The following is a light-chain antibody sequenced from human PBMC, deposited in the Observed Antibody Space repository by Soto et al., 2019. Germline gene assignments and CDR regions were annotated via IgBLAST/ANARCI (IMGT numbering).Light chain of an antibody. CDR2: AAS. V-gene: IGKV1-27*01. J-gene: IGKJ4*01. Sequence: DIQMTQSPSSLSASVGDXVTITCRASQGISNHLAWYQQKPGKLPNLLIYAASILQSGVPSRFSGSGSGTDFTLTINSLQPEDVAIYYCQKFTSAPFTFGGGTKVDIK. CDR3: QKFTSAPFT. CDR1: QGISNH.